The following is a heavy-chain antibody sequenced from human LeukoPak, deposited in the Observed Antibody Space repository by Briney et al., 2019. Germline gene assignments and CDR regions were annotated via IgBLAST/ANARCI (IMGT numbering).Heavy chain of an antibody. V-gene: IGHV3-9*01. J-gene: IGHJ4*02. CDR1: GFTFDDYA. D-gene: IGHD6-13*01. CDR2: ISWNSGSI. CDR3: AKDSALYSSSFAYFDY. Sequence: GGSLRLSCAASGFTFDDYAMHWVRQAPGKGLEWVSGISWNSGSIGYADSVKGRFTISRDNAKNSLYLQMNSLRAEDTALYYCAKDSALYSSSFAYFDYWGQGTLVTFSS.